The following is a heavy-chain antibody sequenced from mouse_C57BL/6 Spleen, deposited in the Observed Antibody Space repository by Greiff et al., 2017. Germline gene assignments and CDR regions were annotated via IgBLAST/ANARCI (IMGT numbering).Heavy chain of an antibody. CDR3: ARGYYYGSSGDFDY. CDR1: GFTFSDYY. Sequence: EVKLVESEGGLVQPGSSMKLSCTASGFTFSDYYMAWVRQVPEKGLEWVANINYDGSSTYYLDSLKSRFIISRDNAKNILYLQMSSLKSEDTATYYCARGYYYGSSGDFDYWGQGTTLTVSS. V-gene: IGHV5-16*01. CDR2: INYDGSST. D-gene: IGHD1-1*01. J-gene: IGHJ2*01.